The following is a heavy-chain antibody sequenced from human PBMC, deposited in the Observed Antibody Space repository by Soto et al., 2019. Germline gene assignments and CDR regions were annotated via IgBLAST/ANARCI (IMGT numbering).Heavy chain of an antibody. CDR3: TREFSGYDSGYNWFDP. CDR2: ISAYNGNT. V-gene: IGHV1-18*01. Sequence: QVQLVQSGAEVKKPGASVKVSCKASGYTFTTYGISWVRQAPGQGLEWMGWISAYNGNTNYAQKLQGRVTMTTGTSTSTAYMELRSLRSDDTAVYYCTREFSGYDSGYNWFDPWGQGTLVTVSS. D-gene: IGHD5-12*01. J-gene: IGHJ5*02. CDR1: GYTFTTYG.